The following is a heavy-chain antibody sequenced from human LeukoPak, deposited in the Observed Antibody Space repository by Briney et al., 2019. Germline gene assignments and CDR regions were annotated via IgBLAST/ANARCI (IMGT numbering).Heavy chain of an antibody. Sequence: ASVKVSCKASGYTFTSYDINWVRQATGQGLEWIGWMNPNSGNTGYAQKFQGRVTMTRNTSISTAYMELSSLRSEDTAAYYCARGSITMVRGVIIPYYFDYWGQGTLVTVSS. J-gene: IGHJ4*02. D-gene: IGHD3-10*01. CDR2: MNPNSGNT. V-gene: IGHV1-8*01. CDR1: GYTFTSYD. CDR3: ARGSITMVRGVIIPYYFDY.